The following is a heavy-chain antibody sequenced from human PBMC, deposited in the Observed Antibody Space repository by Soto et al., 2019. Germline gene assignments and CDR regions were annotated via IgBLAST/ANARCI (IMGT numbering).Heavy chain of an antibody. CDR2: IYWDDDK. J-gene: IGHJ4*02. CDR1: GFSLSTSGVA. V-gene: IGHV2-5*02. Sequence: QITLKESGPTLVKPTQTLTLTCTFSGFSLSTSGVAVGWIRQPPGKALEWLALIYWDDDKHYSPSLKSRLTITKDTSKNQVVLRMTHMDPVDTATYYGAYRGSRGHLSYWGQGTLVTVSS. CDR3: AYRGSRGHLSY. D-gene: IGHD6-19*01.